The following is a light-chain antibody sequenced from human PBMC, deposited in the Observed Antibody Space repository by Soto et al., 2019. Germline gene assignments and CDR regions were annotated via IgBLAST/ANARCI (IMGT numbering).Light chain of an antibody. V-gene: IGKV3D-7*01. J-gene: IGKJ5*01. Sequence: EIVLTQSPGTLSLSPGERATLSCRASQSVTSSYLAWYQQKPGQAPRLLIYGASTRATGIPARFSGSGSGTDFTLTISSLQPEDFAVYYCQQDYNLPITFGQGTRLEI. CDR1: QSVTSSY. CDR2: GAS. CDR3: QQDYNLPIT.